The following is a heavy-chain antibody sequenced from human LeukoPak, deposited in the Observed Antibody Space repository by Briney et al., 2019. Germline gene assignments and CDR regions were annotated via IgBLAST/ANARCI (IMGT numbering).Heavy chain of an antibody. V-gene: IGHV3-33*01. D-gene: IGHD6-13*01. Sequence: GRSLRLSCAASGFTFSSYGMHWVRQAPGKGLEWVAVIWYDGSNKYYADSVKGRFTISRDNSKNTLYLQMNSLRAEDTAVYYCAREMRVAAAGTAIYYYYGMDVWGQGTTVTVSS. CDR2: IWYDGSNK. CDR1: GFTFSSYG. CDR3: AREMRVAAAGTAIYYYYGMDV. J-gene: IGHJ6*02.